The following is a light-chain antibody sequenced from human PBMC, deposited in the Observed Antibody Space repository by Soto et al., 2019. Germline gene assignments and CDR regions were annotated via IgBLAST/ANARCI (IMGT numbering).Light chain of an antibody. CDR3: QQYGSSPRT. CDR1: QSVSSNY. Sequence: IGLTQSPGTLSLSPGERSTLSCRSSQSVSSNYLAWYQQKPGQAPRLLIYGASSTATGIPDRFSGSGSGTDFTLTISRLEPEDFAVYYCQQYGSSPRTFGQGTKV. J-gene: IGKJ1*01. V-gene: IGKV3-20*01. CDR2: GAS.